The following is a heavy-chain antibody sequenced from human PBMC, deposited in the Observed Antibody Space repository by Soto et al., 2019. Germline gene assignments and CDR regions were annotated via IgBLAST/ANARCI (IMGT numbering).Heavy chain of an antibody. Sequence: GGSLRLSCAASGFTFSSYGMHWVRQAPGKGLEWVAVISYDGSNKYYADSVKGRFTISRDNSKNTLYLQMNSLRAEDTAVYYCAKWEGINIVDYYYYGMDVWGQGTTVTVSS. J-gene: IGHJ6*02. CDR2: ISYDGSNK. CDR3: AKWEGINIVDYYYYGMDV. V-gene: IGHV3-30*18. CDR1: GFTFSSYG. D-gene: IGHD3-16*02.